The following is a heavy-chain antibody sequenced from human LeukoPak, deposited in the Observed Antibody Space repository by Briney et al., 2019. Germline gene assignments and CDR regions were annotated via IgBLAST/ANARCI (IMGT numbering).Heavy chain of an antibody. CDR1: GGTFSRYA. J-gene: IGHJ4*02. CDR3: SRERAAAGGGDY. V-gene: IGHV1-69*13. Sequence: SVKVSCKASGGTFSRYAISWVRQAPGQGLEGMGGIIPNFGTANYAQKFQGRVTITADESTSTAYMEMNSLTSEDTAVYYCSRERAAAGGGDYWGQGTLVTVSS. D-gene: IGHD6-13*01. CDR2: IIPNFGTA.